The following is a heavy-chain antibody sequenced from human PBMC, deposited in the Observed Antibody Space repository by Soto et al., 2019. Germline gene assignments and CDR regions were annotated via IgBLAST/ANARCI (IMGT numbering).Heavy chain of an antibody. Sequence: GGSLRLSCAVSGFRFSGYSMNWVRQAPGKGLEWVSISSGNGYIYYADSVRGRFTVSRDNAKSSLYLQMNSLRAEDAAVYYCATQMDYNILTGYRPFDYWGQGTQVTVSS. J-gene: IGHJ4*02. V-gene: IGHV3-21*01. CDR3: ATQMDYNILTGYRPFDY. D-gene: IGHD3-9*01. CDR1: GFRFSGYS. CDR2: ISSGNGYI.